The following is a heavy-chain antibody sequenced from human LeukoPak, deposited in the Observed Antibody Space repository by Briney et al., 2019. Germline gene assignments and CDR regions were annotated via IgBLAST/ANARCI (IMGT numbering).Heavy chain of an antibody. CDR2: ISSSGGTR. J-gene: IGHJ4*02. D-gene: IGHD6-19*01. CDR3: ATLTVASSFDY. V-gene: IGHV3-48*03. CDR1: GFAFSVYE. Sequence: GGSLRLSCAASGFAFSVYEMYWVRQAPGKGLEWVSYISSSGGTRYYADSVKGRFTISRDNAKNSLYLQMNSPRAEDTAVYYCATLTVASSFDYWGQGTLVTVSS.